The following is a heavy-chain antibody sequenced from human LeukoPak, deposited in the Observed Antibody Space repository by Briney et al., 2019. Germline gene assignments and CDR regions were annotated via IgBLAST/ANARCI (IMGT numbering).Heavy chain of an antibody. J-gene: IGHJ5*02. CDR2: IIPIFGTA. CDR3: ARRPLQSDWFDP. D-gene: IGHD5-24*01. CDR1: GGTFSSYA. Sequence: ASVKVSCKASGGTFSSYAISWVRQAPGQGLESMGRIIPIFGTANYAQKFQGRVTITTDESTSTAYMELSSLRSEDTAVYYCARRPLQSDWFDPWGQGTLVTVSS. V-gene: IGHV1-69*05.